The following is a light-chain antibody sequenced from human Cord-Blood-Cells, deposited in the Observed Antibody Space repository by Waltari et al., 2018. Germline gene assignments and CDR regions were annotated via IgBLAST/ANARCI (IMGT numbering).Light chain of an antibody. Sequence: SSELTQDPAVPVALGQTVRITCQGDSFRSFYVSWYQQKPGQAPVLVIYGKNNRPSGIPVRFSGSSSGNTASLTITGAQAEDEADYYCNSRDSSGNHLVFGGGTKLTVL. CDR1: SFRSFY. J-gene: IGLJ2*01. CDR2: GKN. CDR3: NSRDSSGNHLV. V-gene: IGLV3-19*01.